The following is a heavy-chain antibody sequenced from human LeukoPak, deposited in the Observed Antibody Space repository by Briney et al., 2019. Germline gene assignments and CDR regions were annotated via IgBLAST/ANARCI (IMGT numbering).Heavy chain of an antibody. V-gene: IGHV3-21*01. CDR3: ARGLGYCSSPSCAAFDQ. CDR1: GFTFSSYS. J-gene: IGHJ4*02. Sequence: IPGGSLRLSCAASGFTFSSYSMHWVRQAPGKGLEWVSSLSGSSNSIYYADSVKGRFTISRDNAKNSLYLQMNSLRAEDTAVYYCARGLGYCSSPSCAAFDQWGQGTLVTVSS. CDR2: LSGSSNSI. D-gene: IGHD2-2*01.